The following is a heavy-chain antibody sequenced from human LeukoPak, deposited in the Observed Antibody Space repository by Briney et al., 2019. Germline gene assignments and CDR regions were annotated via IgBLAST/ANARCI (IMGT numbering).Heavy chain of an antibody. CDR3: ARAGYRESYYFDY. Sequence: ASVKVSCKASGYTFIGYYMHWVRQAPGQGLEWMGWINPNSGDTSYAQKFQGRVTMTRDTSISTVYMELSSLRSDDTAVYYSARAGYRESYYFDYWGQGTRVTVSS. V-gene: IGHV1-2*02. CDR1: GYTFIGYY. D-gene: IGHD6-25*01. CDR2: INPNSGDT. J-gene: IGHJ4*02.